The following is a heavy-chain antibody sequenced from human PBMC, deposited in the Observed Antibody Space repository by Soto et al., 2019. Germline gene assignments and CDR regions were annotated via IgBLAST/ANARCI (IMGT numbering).Heavy chain of an antibody. V-gene: IGHV3-9*01. Sequence: GGSLRLSCAASGFTFDDYGMHWVRQAPGKGLEWVSGISWNSGSRGYADSVKGRFTISRDNAKNSLYLQMDSLRVEDTALYYCAKDRKLATITGLIDYWGQGTPVTVSS. J-gene: IGHJ4*02. CDR3: AKDRKLATITGLIDY. D-gene: IGHD5-12*01. CDR2: ISWNSGSR. CDR1: GFTFDDYG.